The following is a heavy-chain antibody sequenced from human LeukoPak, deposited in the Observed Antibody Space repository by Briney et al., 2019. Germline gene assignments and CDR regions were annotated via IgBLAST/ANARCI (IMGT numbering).Heavy chain of an antibody. D-gene: IGHD3-10*01. V-gene: IGHV3-23*01. Sequence: PGGSLRLSCAASGFTFSSYAMNWVRQAPGKGLEWVSAISGSGGSTHYADSVKGRFTISRDNSKNTLYLQMNSLRAEDTAVYYCAKTYYYGSGSYPAYWGQGTLVTVSS. CDR3: AKTYYYGSGSYPAY. J-gene: IGHJ4*02. CDR2: ISGSGGST. CDR1: GFTFSSYA.